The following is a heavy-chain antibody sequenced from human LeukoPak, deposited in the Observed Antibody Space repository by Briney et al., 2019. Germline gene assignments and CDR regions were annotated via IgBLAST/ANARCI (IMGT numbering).Heavy chain of an antibody. J-gene: IGHJ4*02. CDR3: ALIGDYVDY. Sequence: GRSLRLSCAASGFTFDDYAMHWVRQAPGKGLEWVSGISWNSGSIGYADSVKGRFTISRDNAKNSLYLQTNSLRAEDTALYYCALIGDYVDYWGQGTLVTVSS. V-gene: IGHV3-9*01. CDR2: ISWNSGSI. CDR1: GFTFDDYA.